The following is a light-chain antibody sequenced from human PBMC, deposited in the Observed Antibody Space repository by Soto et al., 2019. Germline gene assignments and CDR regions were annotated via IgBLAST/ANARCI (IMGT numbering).Light chain of an antibody. Sequence: IQLTQSPSSLSASVGDRVTITCRASQGISNSLAWYQQKPGKAPKLLMYPASTLQSGVPPRFSGTGSGTNFTLTISSLQPEDFATYYCQQLIRFPTKFGQGTKVEIK. J-gene: IGKJ1*01. CDR1: QGISNS. CDR3: QQLIRFPTK. CDR2: PAS. V-gene: IGKV1-9*01.